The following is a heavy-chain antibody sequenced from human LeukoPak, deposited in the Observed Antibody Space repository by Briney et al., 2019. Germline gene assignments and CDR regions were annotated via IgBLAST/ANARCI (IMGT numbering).Heavy chain of an antibody. CDR1: GFTFSSYE. V-gene: IGHV3-48*03. Sequence: QSGGSLRLSCAASGFTFSSYEMNWVRQAPGKGLEWVSYISSSGSTIYYADSVKGRFTISRDNAKNSLYLQMNSLRAEDTAVYYCARERRGYSGYETYNWFDPWGQGTPVTVSS. D-gene: IGHD5-12*01. J-gene: IGHJ5*02. CDR3: ARERRGYSGYETYNWFDP. CDR2: ISSSGSTI.